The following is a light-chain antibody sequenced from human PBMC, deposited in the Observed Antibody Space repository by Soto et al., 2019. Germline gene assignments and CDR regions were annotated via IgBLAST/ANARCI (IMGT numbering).Light chain of an antibody. Sequence: EIVLTQSPGTLSLSPEERATISCRASHIVSSTYLAWYQHKPGQAPRLLIFGASSRATGVPDRFRGSGSGTDFTLTIIRLEPEDFAVYYCQQSGDSPPTFGQGTKVDIK. CDR2: GAS. CDR3: QQSGDSPPT. J-gene: IGKJ1*01. CDR1: HIVSSTY. V-gene: IGKV3-20*01.